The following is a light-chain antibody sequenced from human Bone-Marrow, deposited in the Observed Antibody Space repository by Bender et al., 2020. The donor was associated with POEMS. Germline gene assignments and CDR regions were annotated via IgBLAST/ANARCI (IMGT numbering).Light chain of an antibody. V-gene: IGLV2-14*01. CDR3: CSYTSSTTLV. CDR1: SDDVGGYDY. CDR2: EVR. J-gene: IGLJ2*01. Sequence: QSALTQPASVSGSPGQSITIFCTGTSDDVGGYDYVSWYQQHPGKAPTLLIYEVRKRPSGVSNRFSGSKSGNTASLTISGLQPEDEADYYCCSYTSSTTLVFGGGTKVTVL.